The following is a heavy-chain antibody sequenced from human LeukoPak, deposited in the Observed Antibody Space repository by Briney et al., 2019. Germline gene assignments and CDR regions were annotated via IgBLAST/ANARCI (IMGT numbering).Heavy chain of an antibody. D-gene: IGHD3-22*01. CDR1: GYTFTSYA. J-gene: IGHJ3*02. CDR2: INAGNGNT. V-gene: IGHV1-3*01. CDR3: ARVPMIKSSTIDDAFDI. Sequence: ASVKVSCKASGYTFTSYATHWVRQAPGQRLEWMGWINAGNGNTKYSQKFQGRVTITRDTSASTAYMELSSLRSEDTAVYYCARVPMIKSSTIDDAFDIWGQGTMVTVSS.